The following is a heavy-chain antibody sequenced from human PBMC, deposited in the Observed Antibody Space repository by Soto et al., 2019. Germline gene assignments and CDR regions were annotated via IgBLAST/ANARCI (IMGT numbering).Heavy chain of an antibody. Sequence: SVKVSCKTSGGTFSTYSIVWVRQAPGEGLEWMGGIIPIFGTANYAQKFQDRVTITADKSTNTAFMELSSLKSEDTAMYYCASSSGNNYGVGTNYYFDYWGQGTLVTVSS. CDR1: GGTFSTYS. J-gene: IGHJ4*02. CDR2: IIPIFGTA. CDR3: ASSSGNNYGVGTNYYFDY. D-gene: IGHD1-26*01. V-gene: IGHV1-69*06.